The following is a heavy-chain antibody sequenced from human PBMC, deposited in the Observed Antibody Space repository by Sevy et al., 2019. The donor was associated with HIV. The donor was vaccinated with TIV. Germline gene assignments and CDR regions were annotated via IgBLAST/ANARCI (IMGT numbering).Heavy chain of an antibody. J-gene: IGHJ6*02. V-gene: IGHV4-39*01. D-gene: IGHD5-12*01. CDR1: GGSISSSSYY. CDR3: ASPYSGYDSGAYGMDV. Sequence: SETLSLTCTVSGGSISSSSYYWGWIRQPPGKGLEWIGSIYYSGSTYYNPSLKSRVTISVDTSKNQFSLKLSSVTAADTAVYYCASPYSGYDSGAYGMDVWGQGPRSPSP. CDR2: IYYSGST.